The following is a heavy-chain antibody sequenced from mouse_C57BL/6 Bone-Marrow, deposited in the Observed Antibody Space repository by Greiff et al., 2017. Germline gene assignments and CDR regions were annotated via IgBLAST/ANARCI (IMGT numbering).Heavy chain of an antibody. CDR3: ATVYDGYDVGYYAMDY. CDR1: GFSLTSYG. Sequence: VKVVESGPGLVQPSQSLSITCTVSGFSLTSYGVHWVRQSPGKGLEWLGVIWRGGSTDYNAAFMSRLSITKDNSKSQVFFKMNSLQADDTAIYYCATVYDGYDVGYYAMDYWGQGTSVTVSA. CDR2: IWRGGST. J-gene: IGHJ4*01. V-gene: IGHV2-5*01. D-gene: IGHD2-3*01.